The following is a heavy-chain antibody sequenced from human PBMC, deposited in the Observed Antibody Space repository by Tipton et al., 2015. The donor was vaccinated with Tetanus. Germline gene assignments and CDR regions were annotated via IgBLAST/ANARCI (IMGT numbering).Heavy chain of an antibody. CDR1: GSSFSTEN. CDR2: ISKSSSPI. Sequence: SLRLSCVDSGSSFSTENMNWVRQAPGKGLEWLAYISKSSSPIFYAASVKGRLTISRDNAKNSLYLQMNSLRDEDTAVYYCAGGSGSSWFAHWGQGTLVTVSS. J-gene: IGHJ5*02. D-gene: IGHD3-10*01. CDR3: AGGSGSSWFAH. V-gene: IGHV3-48*02.